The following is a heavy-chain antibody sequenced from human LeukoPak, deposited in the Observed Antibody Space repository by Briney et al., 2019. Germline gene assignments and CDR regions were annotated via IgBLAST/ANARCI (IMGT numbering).Heavy chain of an antibody. CDR2: IKQDGSEK. D-gene: IGHD2-2*03. CDR1: GFTFSSYW. CDR3: ARAGYCSSTSCYKASAFDI. V-gene: IGHV3-7*01. J-gene: IGHJ3*02. Sequence: PGGSLRLSCAASGFTFSSYWMSWVRQAPGKGLEWVANIKQDGSEKYYVDSVKGRFTISRDNAKNSLYLHMDSLRAEDTAVYYCARAGYCSSTSCYKASAFDIWGQGTMVTVSS.